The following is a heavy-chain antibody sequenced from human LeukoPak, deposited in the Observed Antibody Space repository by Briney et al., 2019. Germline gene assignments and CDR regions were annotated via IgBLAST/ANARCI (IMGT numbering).Heavy chain of an antibody. Sequence: GGSLRLSCVASGFIFRDYAMSWVRHTPAGGLEWVPSFRGDGETFYTDSVKGRFTLSRDHSRNTVYLQLSNLRVEDTAVYYCAKASWVSSADAVLWGQGTLVTVS. D-gene: IGHD3-16*01. CDR2: FRGDGET. CDR3: AKASWVSSADAVL. V-gene: IGHV3-23*01. J-gene: IGHJ4*02. CDR1: GFIFRDYA.